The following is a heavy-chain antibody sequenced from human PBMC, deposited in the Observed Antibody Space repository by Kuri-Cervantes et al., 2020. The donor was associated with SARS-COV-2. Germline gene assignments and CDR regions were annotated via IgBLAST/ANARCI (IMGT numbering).Heavy chain of an antibody. D-gene: IGHD3-10*01. CDR1: GFTFSNYS. CDR2: ISGSGGST. Sequence: GGSLRLSCAASGFTFSNYSLNWVRQAPGKGLEWVSAISGSGGSTYYADSVKGRFTISRDNSKNTLYLQMNSLRAEDTAVYYCVFFSGQHLIRAIDYWGQGTLVTVSS. CDR3: VFFSGQHLIRAIDY. J-gene: IGHJ4*02. V-gene: IGHV3-23*01.